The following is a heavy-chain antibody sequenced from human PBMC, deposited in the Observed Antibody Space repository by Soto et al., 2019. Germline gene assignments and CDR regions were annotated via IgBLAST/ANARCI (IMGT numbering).Heavy chain of an antibody. D-gene: IGHD3-22*01. Sequence: PGGSLRLSCAAAGFDFEDYARHWVRQVPGKGLEWVSLTNSDGTDSYYMDSVKGRFTISRDNAKSTLYLQMDRLRPEDTALYFCAKSLYYYDSSPLDHWGQGTLVTVSS. CDR3: AKSLYYYDSSPLDH. CDR1: GFDFEDYA. V-gene: IGHV3-43D*04. CDR2: TNSDGTDS. J-gene: IGHJ4*02.